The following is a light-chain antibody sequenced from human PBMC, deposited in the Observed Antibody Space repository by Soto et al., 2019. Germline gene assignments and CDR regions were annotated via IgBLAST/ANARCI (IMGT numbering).Light chain of an antibody. V-gene: IGKV3-15*01. Sequence: EIVLTQSPATLSLSPGERATLSCRASQSVSSYLAWYQQKPGQPPRLLIYGASTRVTGIPARFSGSGSGTEFTLTISSLQSEDFALYYCQQYDKWPWTFGQGTKVDIK. CDR3: QQYDKWPWT. J-gene: IGKJ1*01. CDR2: GAS. CDR1: QSVSSY.